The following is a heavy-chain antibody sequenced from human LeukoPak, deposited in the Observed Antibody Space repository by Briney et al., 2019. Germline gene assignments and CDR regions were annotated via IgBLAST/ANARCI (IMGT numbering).Heavy chain of an antibody. J-gene: IGHJ4*02. V-gene: IGHV3-30*18. CDR1: GFTFSSYG. CDR3: AKDDASSGLFDY. Sequence: GRTLRLSCAASGFTFSSYGMHWVRQAPGKGLEWVAVISYDGSNKYYADSVKGRFTISRDNSKNTLYLQMNSLRAEDTAVYYCAKDDASSGLFDYWGQGTLVTVSS. CDR2: ISYDGSNK. D-gene: IGHD6-19*01.